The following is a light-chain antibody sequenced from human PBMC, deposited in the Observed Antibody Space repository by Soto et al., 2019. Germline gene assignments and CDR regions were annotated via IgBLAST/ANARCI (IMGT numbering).Light chain of an antibody. CDR1: QSVSSSY. CDR3: QHYGSSPPMYT. J-gene: IGKJ2*01. Sequence: DIVLTQSPGTLSLSPGERATLSCRASQSVSSSYLAWYQQKPGQAPRLLIYGASSRATGIPDRFSGSGSGTDFTLTISRLEPEDFAVCYCQHYGSSPPMYTFGQGTKLEIK. CDR2: GAS. V-gene: IGKV3-20*01.